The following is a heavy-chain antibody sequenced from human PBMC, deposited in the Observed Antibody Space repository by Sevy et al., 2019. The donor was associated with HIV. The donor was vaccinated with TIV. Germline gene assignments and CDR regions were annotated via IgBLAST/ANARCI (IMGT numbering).Heavy chain of an antibody. CDR3: ARGGSRIAVAGENDY. V-gene: IGHV3-33*01. Sequence: GGSLRLSCAASGFTFSSYGMHWVRQAPGKGLEWVAVIWYDGSNKYYADSVKGRFTISRDNSKNTLYLKMNSLRAEDTAVYYCARGGSRIAVAGENDYWGQGTLVTVSS. J-gene: IGHJ4*02. D-gene: IGHD6-19*01. CDR1: GFTFSSYG. CDR2: IWYDGSNK.